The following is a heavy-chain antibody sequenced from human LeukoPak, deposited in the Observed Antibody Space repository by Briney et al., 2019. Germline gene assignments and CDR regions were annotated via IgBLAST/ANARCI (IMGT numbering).Heavy chain of an antibody. Sequence: GGSPRLSCAASGFTFSSYAMHWVRQAPGKGLEWVAVISYDGSNKYYADSVKGRFTISRDNSKNTLYLQMNSLRAEDTAVYYCARDRSPQWGSYRSEYFDYWGQGTLVTVSS. CDR3: ARDRSPQWGSYRSEYFDY. CDR2: ISYDGSNK. V-gene: IGHV3-30*04. J-gene: IGHJ4*02. D-gene: IGHD3-16*01. CDR1: GFTFSSYA.